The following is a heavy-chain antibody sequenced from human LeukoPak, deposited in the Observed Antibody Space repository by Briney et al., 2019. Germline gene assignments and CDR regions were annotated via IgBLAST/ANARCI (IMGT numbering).Heavy chain of an antibody. CDR1: GYTFTSYY. Sequence: ASVKVSCKTSGYTFTSYYMHWVQQAPGQGLEWMGIINPSGGNTNYAQRFQGRVTMTRDTSTRTVYMELSSLRSEDTALYYCARVRGVEFDYWGQGTLVTVSS. CDR2: INPSGGNT. J-gene: IGHJ4*02. D-gene: IGHD3-10*01. CDR3: ARVRGVEFDY. V-gene: IGHV1-46*01.